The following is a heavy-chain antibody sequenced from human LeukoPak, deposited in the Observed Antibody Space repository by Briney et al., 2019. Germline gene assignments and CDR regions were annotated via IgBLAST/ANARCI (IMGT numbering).Heavy chain of an antibody. V-gene: IGHV4-61*02. Sequence: SETLSLTCTVSGGSISSGSYYWSWIRQPAGKGLEWIGRIYTSGSTNYNPSLKSRVTISVDTSKNQFSLKLSSVTAADTAVYYCAMLGPNYGGNSTYFDYWGQGTLVTVSS. D-gene: IGHD4-23*01. J-gene: IGHJ4*02. CDR1: GGSISSGSYY. CDR2: IYTSGST. CDR3: AMLGPNYGGNSTYFDY.